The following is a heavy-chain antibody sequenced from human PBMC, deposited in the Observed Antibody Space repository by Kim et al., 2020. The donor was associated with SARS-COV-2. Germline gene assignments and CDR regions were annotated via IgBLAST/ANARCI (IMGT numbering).Heavy chain of an antibody. CDR3: TIDSGWYSAYYYYGMDV. J-gene: IGHJ6*02. V-gene: IGHV3-15*01. Sequence: VKGRFTISRDDSKNTLYLQMNSLKTEDTAVYYCTIDSGWYSAYYYYGMDVWGQGTTVTVSS. D-gene: IGHD6-19*01.